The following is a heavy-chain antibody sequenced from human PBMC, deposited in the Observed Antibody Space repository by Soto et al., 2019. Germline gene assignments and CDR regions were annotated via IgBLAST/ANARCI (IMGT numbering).Heavy chain of an antibody. D-gene: IGHD1-26*01. CDR3: AGGLSSEDYYSGGWYYFDS. Sequence: QVQLQQWGAGLLKPSETLSLTCAVYGGSFSGYSWTWIRQPPGKGLEWIGQINHSGSANYNPSLKSRVTISVGTSKNQFSLDLSSMTAADTAGYYCAGGLSSEDYYSGGWYYFDSWGQGTLVTVSS. J-gene: IGHJ4*02. V-gene: IGHV4-34*01. CDR2: INHSGSA. CDR1: GGSFSGYS.